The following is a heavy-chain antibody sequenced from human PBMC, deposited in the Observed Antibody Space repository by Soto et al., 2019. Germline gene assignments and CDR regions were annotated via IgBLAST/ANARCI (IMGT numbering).Heavy chain of an antibody. CDR1: GFTFSSYA. CDR3: ARDVTRTIYYYDSSGYPGY. D-gene: IGHD3-22*01. J-gene: IGHJ4*02. V-gene: IGHV3-30-3*01. Sequence: GGSLRLSCAASGFTFSSYAMHWVRQAPGKGLEWVAVISYDGSNKYYADSVKGRFTISRDNSKNTLYLQMNSLRAEDTAVYYCARDVTRTIYYYDSSGYPGYWGQGTLVTLSS. CDR2: ISYDGSNK.